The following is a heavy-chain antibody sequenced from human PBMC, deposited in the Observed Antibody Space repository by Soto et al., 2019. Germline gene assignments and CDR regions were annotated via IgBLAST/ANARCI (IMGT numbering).Heavy chain of an antibody. CDR2: ISGSGGST. Sequence: GGSLRLSCAASGFTFSSYAMSWVRQAPGKGLEWVSAISGSGGSTYYADSVKGRFTISRDNSKNTLYLQMNSLRAEDTAVYYCAKDRRGGAAADPVVNYYYYYGMDVWGQGTTVTVSS. V-gene: IGHV3-23*01. J-gene: IGHJ6*02. D-gene: IGHD6-13*01. CDR1: GFTFSSYA. CDR3: AKDRRGGAAADPVVNYYYYYGMDV.